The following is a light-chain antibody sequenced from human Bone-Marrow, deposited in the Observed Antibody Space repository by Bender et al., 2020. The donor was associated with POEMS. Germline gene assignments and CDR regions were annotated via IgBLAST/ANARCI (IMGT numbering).Light chain of an antibody. CDR3: QAWDSTTAK. V-gene: IGLV3-9*01. CDR2: QDR. J-gene: IGLJ2*01. CDR1: TIGSKS. Sequence: SYVLTQPPSVSVAPGQTAMITCGGNTIGSKSVHWYQQKPGQAPVLVIYQDRKRPSGIPERFSGSNSGNTATLTISGTQPMDEADYYCQAWDSTTAKFGGGTKLTVL.